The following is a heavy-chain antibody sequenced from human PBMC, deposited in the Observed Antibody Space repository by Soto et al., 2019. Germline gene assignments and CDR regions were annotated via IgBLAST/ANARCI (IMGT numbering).Heavy chain of an antibody. CDR1: GLTFGSRA. V-gene: IGHV3-23*01. CDR2: ITDTGGDA. Sequence: EVQLLESGGDLIQPGGSLRLSCVASGLTFGSRAMSWVRQSPGXGLXXXSTITDTGGDAKYADSVRGRFAISRDNSKNTLYLQMSTLRAEDSAIYFCVRXSXDSXXGSRIFDFWGRGTLVTVSS. CDR3: VRXSXDSXXGSRIFDF. J-gene: IGHJ4*02. D-gene: IGHD3-10*01.